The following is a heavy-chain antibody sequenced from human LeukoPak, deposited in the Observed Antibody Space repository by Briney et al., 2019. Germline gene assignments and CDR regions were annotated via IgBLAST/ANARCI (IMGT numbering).Heavy chain of an antibody. CDR3: ARGRGWVDH. Sequence: KSGGSLRLSCAASGFTFSSYSVNWVRQAPGKGLEWVSSISSSSSYIYYADSVKGRFTISRDDARNSVYLQLNSLRAEDTALYYCARGRGWVDHWGQGTLVTVSS. V-gene: IGHV3-21*06. J-gene: IGHJ4*02. CDR2: ISSSSSYI. CDR1: GFTFSSYS. D-gene: IGHD3-16*01.